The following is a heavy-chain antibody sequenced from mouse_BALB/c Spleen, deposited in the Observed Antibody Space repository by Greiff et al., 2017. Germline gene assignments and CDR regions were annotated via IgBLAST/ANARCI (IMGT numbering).Heavy chain of an antibody. CDR3: ARVYAMDC. Sequence: VQLQQSGAELVKPGASVKLSCTATGFNIQDTYMHWVKQRPEQGLAWMGRIDPAKGNTKYDPKFQGKATITADTTSNTAYLQLSRLTCEETAVYYCARVYAMDCGGQGSSVSVSS. J-gene: IGHJ4*01. V-gene: IGHV14-3*02. CDR2: IDPAKGNT. CDR1: GFNIQDTY.